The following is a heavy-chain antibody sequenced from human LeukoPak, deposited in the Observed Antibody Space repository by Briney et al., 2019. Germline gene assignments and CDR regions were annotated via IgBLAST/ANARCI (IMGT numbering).Heavy chain of an antibody. CDR1: GLTFSEYA. CDR3: TRDATYYLRYGYFDY. V-gene: IGHV3-23*01. J-gene: IGHJ4*02. CDR2: ITAGGSHT. Sequence: GGSLRLSCTASGLTFSEYAMTWVRQAPGKGLEWVSTITAGGSHTYYPDSVKGRFTISRDNAKNSVYLQMNSLRAEDTAVYYCTRDATYYLRYGYFDYWGQGTLVTVSS. D-gene: IGHD2/OR15-2a*01.